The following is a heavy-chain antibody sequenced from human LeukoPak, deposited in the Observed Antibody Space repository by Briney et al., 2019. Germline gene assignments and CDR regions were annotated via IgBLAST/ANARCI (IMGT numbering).Heavy chain of an antibody. D-gene: IGHD3-22*01. CDR3: AREPYTYYYDSSGYSDDAFDI. CDR1: RGSISSSNYY. CDR2: IYYSGTT. Sequence: PSETLSLTCSVSRGSISSSNYYWGWIRQPPGKSLEWIGNIYYSGTTYYNPSLPSLKSRVTILVDTSKNQFSLKLRSVTAADTAVYYCAREPYTYYYDSSGYSDDAFDIWGQGTMVTVSS. V-gene: IGHV4-39*07. J-gene: IGHJ3*02.